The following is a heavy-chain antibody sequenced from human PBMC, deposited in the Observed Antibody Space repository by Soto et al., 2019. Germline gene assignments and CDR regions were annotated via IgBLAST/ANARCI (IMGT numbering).Heavy chain of an antibody. D-gene: IGHD4-17*01. Sequence: SETLSLTCTVSGGSISSYYWSWIRQPPGKGLEWIGYIYYSGSTNYNPSLKSRVTISVDTSKNQFSLKLSSVTAADTAVYYCARERNAYGGKGWVPSYYYGMDVWGQGTTVTVSS. CDR2: IYYSGST. V-gene: IGHV4-59*01. CDR1: GGSISSYY. J-gene: IGHJ6*02. CDR3: ARERNAYGGKGWVPSYYYGMDV.